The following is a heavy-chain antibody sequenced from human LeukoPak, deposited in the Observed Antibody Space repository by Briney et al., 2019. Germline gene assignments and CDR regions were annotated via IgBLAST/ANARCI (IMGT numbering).Heavy chain of an antibody. D-gene: IGHD1-26*01. CDR3: AKERLGAHDY. Sequence: GGSLRLSCAASGFTFNNYAMSWVRQAPGKGLEWVSVISGSGGSTFYSDSVKGRFTISRDNSKNTLYLQMNSLRAEDTAVYYCAKERLGAHDYWGQGTLVTVSS. J-gene: IGHJ4*02. CDR1: GFTFNNYA. V-gene: IGHV3-23*01. CDR2: ISGSGGST.